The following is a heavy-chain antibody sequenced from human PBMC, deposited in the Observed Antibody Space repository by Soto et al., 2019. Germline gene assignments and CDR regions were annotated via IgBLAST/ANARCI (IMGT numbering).Heavy chain of an antibody. CDR3: TSPFGSGSYYIDGMDV. Sequence: EVQLVESGGGLVKPGGSLRLSCAASGFTFSNAWMNWVRQAPGKGLEWVGRIKSKTDGGTTDYAAPVKGRFTITGDDSKNTLYLQMNSLKTEDTAVYYCTSPFGSGSYYIDGMDVWGQGTTVTVSS. D-gene: IGHD1-26*01. J-gene: IGHJ6*02. CDR1: GFTFSNAW. V-gene: IGHV3-15*07. CDR2: IKSKTDGGTT.